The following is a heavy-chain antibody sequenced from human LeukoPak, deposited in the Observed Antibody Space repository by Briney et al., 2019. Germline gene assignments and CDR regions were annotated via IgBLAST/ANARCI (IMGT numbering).Heavy chain of an antibody. CDR3: AIGYSGSYSDY. D-gene: IGHD1-26*01. Sequence: ASVKDSSMASGYTFTSYGISWVRQAPGQGVEWMGWISAYNGKTNYAQKLQGRVTMTTDTSTSTAYMELTSLRSDDTAVYYCAIGYSGSYSDYWGQGTLVTVSS. J-gene: IGHJ4*02. CDR2: ISAYNGKT. V-gene: IGHV1-18*01. CDR1: GYTFTSYG.